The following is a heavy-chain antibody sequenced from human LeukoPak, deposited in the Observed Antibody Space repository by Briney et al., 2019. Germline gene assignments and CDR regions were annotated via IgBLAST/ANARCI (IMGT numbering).Heavy chain of an antibody. J-gene: IGHJ4*02. CDR3: ARDLFPDVIRFLEWLLDY. CDR1: GYTFTGYY. Sequence: ASVKVSCKVSGYTFTGYYMHWVRQAPGQGLEWMGWINPNSGGTNYAQKFQGRVTMTRDTSISTAYMELSRLRSDDTAVYYCARDLFPDVIRFLEWLLDYWGQGTLVTVSS. V-gene: IGHV1-2*02. D-gene: IGHD3-3*01. CDR2: INPNSGGT.